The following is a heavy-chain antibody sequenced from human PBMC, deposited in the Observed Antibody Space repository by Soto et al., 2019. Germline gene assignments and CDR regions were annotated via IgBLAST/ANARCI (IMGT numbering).Heavy chain of an antibody. V-gene: IGHV4-4*02. D-gene: IGHD3-10*01. J-gene: IGHJ4*02. CDR3: ARRWGEGRVDY. CDR1: GASISSSNW. Sequence: QVQLQESGPGLVKPSGPLSLTCAVSGASISSSNWWSWVRQPPGKGLEWIGEIYHSWSTNYNPSLKSRVTIPVEKSRNQFSLKLSSVTAADTAVYYCARRWGEGRVDYWGQGTLVTVSS. CDR2: IYHSWST.